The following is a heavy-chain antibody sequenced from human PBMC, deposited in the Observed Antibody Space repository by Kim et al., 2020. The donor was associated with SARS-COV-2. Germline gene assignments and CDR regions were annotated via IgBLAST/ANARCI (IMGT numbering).Heavy chain of an antibody. CDR2: INAGNGNT. CDR3: ARSAYDILTGYPRGDFDY. J-gene: IGHJ4*02. V-gene: IGHV1-3*01. D-gene: IGHD3-9*01. CDR1: GYTFTSYA. Sequence: ASVKVSCKASGYTFTSYAMHWVRQAPGQRLEWMGWINAGNGNTKYSQKFQGRVTITRDTSASTAYMELSSLRSEDTAVYYCARSAYDILTGYPRGDFDYWGQGTLVTVSS.